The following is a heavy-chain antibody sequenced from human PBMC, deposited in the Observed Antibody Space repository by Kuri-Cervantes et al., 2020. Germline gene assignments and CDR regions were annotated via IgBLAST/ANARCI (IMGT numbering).Heavy chain of an antibody. J-gene: IGHJ5*02. CDR3: ARQLYGSGPFDP. CDR1: AGTFSSYA. D-gene: IGHD3-10*01. Sequence: ASLLVSCKASAGTFSSYASSCVLQAPGQGVEWMGWISAYNGNTNYAQKLQGRVTMTTDTTTSTAHMGLRSRRSDDTAVYYCARQLYGSGPFDPWGQGTLVTVSS. CDR2: ISAYNGNT. V-gene: IGHV1-18*01.